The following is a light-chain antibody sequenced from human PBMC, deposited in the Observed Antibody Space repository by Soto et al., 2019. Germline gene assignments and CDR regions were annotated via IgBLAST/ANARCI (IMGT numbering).Light chain of an antibody. J-gene: IGLJ3*02. CDR1: SSDVGGYNY. CDR3: SSYAGSNLGV. V-gene: IGLV2-8*01. Sequence: QSALTQPPSASGSSGQSVTISCTGTSSDVGGYNYVSWYQQHPGKAPKLMIYEVSKRPSGVPDRFSGSKSGNTASLTVSGLQAEDEADYYCSSYAGSNLGVFGGGTKVTVL. CDR2: EVS.